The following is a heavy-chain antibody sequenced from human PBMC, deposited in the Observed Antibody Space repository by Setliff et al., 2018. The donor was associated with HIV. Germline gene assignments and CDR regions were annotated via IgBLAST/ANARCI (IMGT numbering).Heavy chain of an antibody. CDR1: GGSFSEYY. V-gene: IGHV4-59*10. CDR3: ARESPRNYYYNFWSGYPSYFDY. Sequence: SETLSLTCAVYGGSFSEYYWSWVRQPPGKGLEWIGHVYTDGSTNYNPSLKSRVTISLDTSKNQFSLKLSSVTAADTAVYYCARESPRNYYYNFWSGYPSYFDYWGQGTLVTVSS. D-gene: IGHD3-3*01. J-gene: IGHJ4*02. CDR2: VYTDGST.